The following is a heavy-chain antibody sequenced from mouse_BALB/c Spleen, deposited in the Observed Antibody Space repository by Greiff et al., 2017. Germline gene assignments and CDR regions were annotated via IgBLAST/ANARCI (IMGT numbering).Heavy chain of an antibody. Sequence: EVMLVESGGGLVKPGGSLKLSCAASGFTFSDYYMYWVRQTPEKRLEWVATISDGGSYTYYPDSVKGRFTISRDNAKNNLYLQMSSLKSEDTAMYYWARDERGYGNYLDWFAYWGQGTLVTVSA. CDR2: ISDGGSYT. J-gene: IGHJ3*01. CDR1: GFTFSDYY. D-gene: IGHD2-1*01. CDR3: ARDERGYGNYLDWFAY. V-gene: IGHV5-4*02.